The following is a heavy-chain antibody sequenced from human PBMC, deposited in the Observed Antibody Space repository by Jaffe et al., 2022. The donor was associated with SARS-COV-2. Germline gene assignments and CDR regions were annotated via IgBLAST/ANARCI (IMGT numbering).Heavy chain of an antibody. D-gene: IGHD2-15*01. V-gene: IGHV3-21*01. CDR1: GFTFSSYS. CDR2: ISSSSSYI. J-gene: IGHJ4*02. CDR3: ARDSYARVVVAVTFDY. Sequence: EVQLVESGGGLVKPGGSLRLSCAASGFTFSSYSMNWVRQAPGKGLEWVSSISSSSSYIYYADSVKGRFTISRDNAKNSLYLQMNSLRAEDTAVYYCARDSYARVVVAVTFDYWGQGTLVTVSS.